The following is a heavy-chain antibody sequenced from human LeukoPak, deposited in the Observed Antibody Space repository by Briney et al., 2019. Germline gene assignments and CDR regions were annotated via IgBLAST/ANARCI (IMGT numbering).Heavy chain of an antibody. V-gene: IGHV1-2*02. D-gene: IGHD5-24*01. CDR3: ARDRSKPVEMATISDY. CDR1: GYTFTGYG. CDR2: INPNSGGT. J-gene: IGHJ4*02. Sequence: ASVKVSCKASGYTFTGYGISWVRQAPGQGLEWMGWINPNSGGTNYAQKFQGRVTMTRDTSISTAYMELSRLRSDDTAVYYCARDRSKPVEMATISDYWGQGTLVTVSS.